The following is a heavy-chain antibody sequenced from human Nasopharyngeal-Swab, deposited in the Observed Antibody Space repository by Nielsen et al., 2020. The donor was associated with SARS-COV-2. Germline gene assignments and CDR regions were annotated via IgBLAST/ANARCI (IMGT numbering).Heavy chain of an antibody. CDR3: ARDSRIRIVVVGWAFDI. Sequence: ASVQVSCKASGYTFISYGISWVRQAPGQGLEWMGWTSAYNGNTNYAQKPQGRVTMTTDTSTSTAYMELRSLRSDDTAVYYCARDSRIRIVVVGWAFDIWGQGTMVTVSS. CDR2: TSAYNGNT. CDR1: GYTFISYG. J-gene: IGHJ3*02. D-gene: IGHD3-22*01. V-gene: IGHV1-18*04.